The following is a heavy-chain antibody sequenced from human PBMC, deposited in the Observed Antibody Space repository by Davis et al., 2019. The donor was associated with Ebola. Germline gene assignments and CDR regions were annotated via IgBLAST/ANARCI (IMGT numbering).Heavy chain of an antibody. V-gene: IGHV1-18*01. CDR3: AREALTTVTTYNSYYYYGMDV. Sequence: ASVKVSCKASGYTFTSYGISWVRQAPGQGLEWMGWISAYNGNTNYAQKLQGRVTMTTDTSTSTAYMELRSLRSDDTAVHYCAREALTTVTTYNSYYYYGMDVWGQGTTVTVSS. D-gene: IGHD4-17*01. CDR2: ISAYNGNT. J-gene: IGHJ6*02. CDR1: GYTFTSYG.